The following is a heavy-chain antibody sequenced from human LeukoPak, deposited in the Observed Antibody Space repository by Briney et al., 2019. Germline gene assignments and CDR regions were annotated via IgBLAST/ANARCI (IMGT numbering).Heavy chain of an antibody. V-gene: IGHV4-59*01. J-gene: IGHJ4*02. CDR3: ARGDGIVGATLGY. Sequence: PSETLSLTCTVSGGSINSFYWSWIRQSPGKGLEWIGYISFSGSATYNPSLKSRVTISVDTSKNQFSLKLSSVTAADTAVYYCARGDGIVGATLGYWGQGTLVAVSS. D-gene: IGHD1-26*01. CDR1: GGSINSFY. CDR2: ISFSGSA.